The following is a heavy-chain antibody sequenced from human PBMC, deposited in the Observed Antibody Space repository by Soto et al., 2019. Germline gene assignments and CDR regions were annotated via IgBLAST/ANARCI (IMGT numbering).Heavy chain of an antibody. CDR1: GYSFTTYW. J-gene: IGHJ4*02. CDR2: VYPADSDT. CDR3: ARRQELANFDY. V-gene: IGHV5-51*01. D-gene: IGHD6-13*01. Sequence: GESLKISCKASGYSFTTYWIAWVRQKPGKGLKLMGIVYPADSDTRYSPSFQGQVTMSADKSINTAYLQWSSLKASDSAIYYCARRQELANFDYWGQGTLVTVSS.